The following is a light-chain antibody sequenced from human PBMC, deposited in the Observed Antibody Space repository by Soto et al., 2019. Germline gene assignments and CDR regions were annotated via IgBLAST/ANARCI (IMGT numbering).Light chain of an antibody. V-gene: IGKV3-20*01. CDR3: QKYENLPIT. J-gene: IGKJ5*01. CDR2: GES. CDR1: QSVSSTY. Sequence: EIVLTRSPGTLPLPPRERATLSCRASQSVSSTYLAWYQQKTGQAPRLLIYGESTRATGIPDRFTGSGSGTDLTLTISRLQPEDIATYYCQKYENLPITXGQGTRLEIK.